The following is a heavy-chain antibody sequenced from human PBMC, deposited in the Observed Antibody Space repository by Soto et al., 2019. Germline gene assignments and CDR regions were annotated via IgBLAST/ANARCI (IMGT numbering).Heavy chain of an antibody. CDR1: GFTFSSYA. Sequence: GGSLRLSCAASGFTFSSYAMSWVRQAPGKGLEWVSAISGSGGSTYYADSVKGRFTISRDNSKNTLYLQMNSLRAEDTAVYYCAKDYYDFWSGYYISDYWGQGTLVTVSS. CDR3: AKDYYDFWSGYYISDY. CDR2: ISGSGGST. D-gene: IGHD3-3*01. V-gene: IGHV3-23*01. J-gene: IGHJ4*02.